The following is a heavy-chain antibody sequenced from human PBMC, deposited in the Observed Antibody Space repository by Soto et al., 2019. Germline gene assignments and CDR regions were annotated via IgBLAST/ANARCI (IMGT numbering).Heavy chain of an antibody. Sequence: EVQLVESGGGLVQPGGSLRLSCAASGFTFSSYWMHWVHQAPGKGLVWVSRINSDGSSTSYADSVKGRFTISRDNAKNTLYLQMNSLRAEDTAVYYCAKATATSGGAFEIYGQGAMVTVSS. J-gene: IGHJ3*02. CDR3: AKATATSGGAFEI. CDR2: INSDGSST. V-gene: IGHV3-74*01. CDR1: GFTFSSYW. D-gene: IGHD1-1*01.